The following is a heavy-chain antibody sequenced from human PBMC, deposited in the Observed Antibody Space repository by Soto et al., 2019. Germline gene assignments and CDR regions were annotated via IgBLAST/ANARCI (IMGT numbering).Heavy chain of an antibody. CDR1: GFSVSNKH. J-gene: IGHJ3*02. CDR3: ARADRSAFDI. CDR2: LYSGGSI. Sequence: GGSLRLSCAASGFSVSNKHMSWVRQTPGKGLEWVSTLYSGGSIYYTDSVKGRFTISRDNSKNTLSLQMNSLRAEDTAMYYCARADRSAFDIWGQGTMVTVSS. V-gene: IGHV3-66*01.